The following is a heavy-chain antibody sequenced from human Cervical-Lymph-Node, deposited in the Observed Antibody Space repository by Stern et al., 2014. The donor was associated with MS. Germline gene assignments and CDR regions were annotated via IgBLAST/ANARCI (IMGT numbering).Heavy chain of an antibody. Sequence: EVQLVQSGGGLVQPGGSLRLSCAASGFTFRSYAMSWVRQAPGKGMEWVSAISGSGGRTYYAEPVKGRVTISRDKSKNTADLQMNSLRAEDTAVYYCAKSTVTSLSDYWGQGTLVTVSS. D-gene: IGHD4-17*01. J-gene: IGHJ4*02. CDR2: ISGSGGRT. V-gene: IGHV3-23*04. CDR3: AKSTVTSLSDY. CDR1: GFTFRSYA.